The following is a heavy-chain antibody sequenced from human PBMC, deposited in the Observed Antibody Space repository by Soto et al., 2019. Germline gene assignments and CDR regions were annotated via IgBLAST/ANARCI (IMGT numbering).Heavy chain of an antibody. J-gene: IGHJ5*02. CDR1: GYTLTELS. Sequence: ASVKVSYKVSGYTLTELSMHWVRQAPGQGLEWMGWISAYNGNTNYAQKLQGRVTMTTDTSTSTAYMELRSLRSDDTAVYYCARDRWGSSWFDPWGQGTLVTVSS. CDR2: ISAYNGNT. V-gene: IGHV1-18*01. D-gene: IGHD6-13*01. CDR3: ARDRWGSSWFDP.